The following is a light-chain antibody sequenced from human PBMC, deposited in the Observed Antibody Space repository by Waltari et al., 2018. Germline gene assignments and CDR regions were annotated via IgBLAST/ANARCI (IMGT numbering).Light chain of an antibody. CDR1: QPISSY. V-gene: IGKV1-17*03. Sequence: DVQMTQPPSSLSASVGDRVTITCRASQPISSYLAWYQQKPGKVPKLLIYAASSLESGVPSRFSGSGSGTEVTLTISSLQPEDFATYYCQQHNSHPWTFGQGTKVEIK. CDR3: QQHNSHPWT. CDR2: AAS. J-gene: IGKJ1*01.